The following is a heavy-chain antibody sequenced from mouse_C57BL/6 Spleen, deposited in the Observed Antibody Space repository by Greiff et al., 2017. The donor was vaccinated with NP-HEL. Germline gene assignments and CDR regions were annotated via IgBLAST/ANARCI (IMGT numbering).Heavy chain of an antibody. D-gene: IGHD1-1*01. V-gene: IGHV1-82*01. Sequence: QVQLQQSGPELVKPGASVKISCKASGYAFSSSWMNWVKQRPGKGLEWIGRIYPGDGGTNYNGKFKGQATLTADNSSSTAYMQLSSLTSEDSAVYFCARFIPIAYWGKGTLVTVSA. CDR1: GYAFSSSW. CDR2: IYPGDGGT. J-gene: IGHJ3*01. CDR3: ARFIPIAY.